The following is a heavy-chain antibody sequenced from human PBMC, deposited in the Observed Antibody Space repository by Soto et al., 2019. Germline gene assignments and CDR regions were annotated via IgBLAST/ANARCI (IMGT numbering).Heavy chain of an antibody. CDR1: GGTFSSYS. V-gene: IGHV1-69*13. CDR3: ARKGYCSGGSCLSFDP. D-gene: IGHD2-15*01. CDR2: IIPIFGTA. Sequence: SVKVSCKASGGTFSSYSISWVRQAPGQGLEWMGGIIPIFGTANYAQKFQGRVTITADESTSTAYMELSSLRSEDTAVYYCARKGYCSGGSCLSFDPWGQGTLVTVSS. J-gene: IGHJ5*02.